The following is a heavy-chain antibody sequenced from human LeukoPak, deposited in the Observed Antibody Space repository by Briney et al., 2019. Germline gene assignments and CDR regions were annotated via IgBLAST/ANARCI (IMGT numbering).Heavy chain of an antibody. D-gene: IGHD3-16*02. CDR3: ARDSATMITFGGVIANGAFDI. CDR2: IYYSGST. CDR1: GGSISSYY. Sequence: SETLSLTCTVSGGSISSYYWSWIRQPPGKGLEWIGYIYYSGSTNYNPSLKSRVTISVDTSKNQFSLKLSSVTAADTAVYYCARDSATMITFGGVIANGAFDIWGRGTMVTVSS. V-gene: IGHV4-59*01. J-gene: IGHJ3*02.